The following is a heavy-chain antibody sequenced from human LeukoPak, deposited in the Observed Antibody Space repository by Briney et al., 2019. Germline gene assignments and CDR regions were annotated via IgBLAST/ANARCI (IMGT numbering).Heavy chain of an antibody. CDR3: ARGSGNSFAY. J-gene: IGHJ4*02. Sequence: PGGSLRLSCAASGFTFSSYSMSWVRQAPGKGLEWVSYISSSSSAMYYADSMKGRFTISRDNAKNSLYLQMNNLRDEDTAVYYCARGSGNSFAYWGQGALVTVSS. D-gene: IGHD3-10*01. V-gene: IGHV3-48*02. CDR2: ISSSSSAM. CDR1: GFTFSSYS.